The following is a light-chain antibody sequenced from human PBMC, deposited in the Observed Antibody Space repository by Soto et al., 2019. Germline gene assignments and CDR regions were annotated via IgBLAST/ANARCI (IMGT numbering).Light chain of an antibody. CDR3: QQYNSYSPWT. Sequence: DIQMTQSPSTLSASVGDRVSINCRASQSISAWLAWYQQKPGKAPRLLIYKASTLQTGVPSRFGGGGSGTEFTLTISGLQPDDFATYYCQQYNSYSPWTFGPGTRWIS. CDR1: QSISAW. CDR2: KAS. V-gene: IGKV1-5*03. J-gene: IGKJ1*01.